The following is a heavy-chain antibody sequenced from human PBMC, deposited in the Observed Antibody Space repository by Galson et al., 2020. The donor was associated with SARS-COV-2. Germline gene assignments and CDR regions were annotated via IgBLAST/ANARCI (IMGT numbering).Heavy chain of an antibody. CDR3: ARVHGSGFDT. V-gene: IGHV3-30-3*01. J-gene: IGHJ5*02. CDR2: ISYDGSNK. CDR1: GFTFSSYA. Sequence: GGSLRLSCAASGFTFSSYAMHWVRQAPGKGLEWVAVISYDGSNKYYADSVKGRFTISRDNSKNTLYLQMNSLRAEDTAVYYCARVHGSGFDTWGQGTLVTVSS. D-gene: IGHD3-10*01.